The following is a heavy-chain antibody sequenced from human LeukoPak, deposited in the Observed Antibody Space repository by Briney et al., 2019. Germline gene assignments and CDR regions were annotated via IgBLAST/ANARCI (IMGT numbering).Heavy chain of an antibody. CDR1: GFTVSSNY. CDR2: IYSGGST. D-gene: IGHD3-10*01. Sequence: PGGSLRLSCAASGFTVSSNYMSWVRQAPGKGLEWVSVIYSGGSTYYSDSVKGRFNISREKSKKTLYLQMNSLRAEDTAVYYCARDFKRSYYYGSGSINGAYYYYMDVWGKGTTVTVSS. V-gene: IGHV3-53*01. CDR3: ARDFKRSYYYGSGSINGAYYYYMDV. J-gene: IGHJ6*03.